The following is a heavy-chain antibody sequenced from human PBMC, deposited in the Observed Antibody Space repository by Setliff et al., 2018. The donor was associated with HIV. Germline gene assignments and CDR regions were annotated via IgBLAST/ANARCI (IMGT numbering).Heavy chain of an antibody. J-gene: IGHJ3*01. CDR3: AAAGSSDAFDL. Sequence: GESLKISCEASGFTFSSYTMNWVRQAPGKALKWVSSISMNSNYIYYADSVKGRFTISRDNAKNSLYLQMSGLRAEDTALYFCAAAGSSDAFDLWGPGTLVTVSS. CDR1: GFTFSSYT. V-gene: IGHV3-21*01. D-gene: IGHD1-26*01. CDR2: ISMNSNYI.